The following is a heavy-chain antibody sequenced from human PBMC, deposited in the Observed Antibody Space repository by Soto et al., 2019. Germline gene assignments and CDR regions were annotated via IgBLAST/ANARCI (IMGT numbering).Heavy chain of an antibody. J-gene: IGHJ4*02. D-gene: IGHD3-22*01. CDR1: GGSFSNYA. CDR2: IIPIFATA. CDR3: ARDAFYYDGPTGGYYFDY. V-gene: IGHV1-69*12. Sequence: QVQLVQSGAEVKKPGSSVKVSCKPSGGSFSNYAISWVRQAPGQGLEWMGGIIPIFATANYAQKFQGRVTITADASTHTAYMKLNSLRSEDTAVYYCARDAFYYDGPTGGYYFDYWGQGTLVTVSS.